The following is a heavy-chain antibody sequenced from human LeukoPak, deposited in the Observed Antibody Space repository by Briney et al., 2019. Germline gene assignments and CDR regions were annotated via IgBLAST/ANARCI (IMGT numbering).Heavy chain of an antibody. J-gene: IGHJ3*02. Sequence: HAGGSLRLSCAASGFTFTSYAMSWVRQAPGKGLEWVSAISGSGGSTYYADSVKGRFTISRDNSKNTLYLQMNSLRAEDTAVYYCGKGVDNTDAFHIWGQGTMVTVSS. CDR3: GKGVDNTDAFHI. CDR2: ISGSGGST. CDR1: GFTFTSYA. V-gene: IGHV3-23*01. D-gene: IGHD2-2*02.